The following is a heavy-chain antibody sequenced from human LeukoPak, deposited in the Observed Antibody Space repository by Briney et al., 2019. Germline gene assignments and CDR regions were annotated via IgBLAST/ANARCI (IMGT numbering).Heavy chain of an antibody. Sequence: GGSLRLSCEASGFTFSNYAMNWVRQTPGKGLEWVSSITSYRRDTYYADSVKGRFAISRDNSKNTLYLQMNSLRAEDTAVYYCAKELGSGWFPGFDYWGQGTLVTVSS. CDR1: GFTFSNYA. CDR2: ITSYRRDT. J-gene: IGHJ4*02. D-gene: IGHD6-19*01. CDR3: AKELGSGWFPGFDY. V-gene: IGHV3-23*01.